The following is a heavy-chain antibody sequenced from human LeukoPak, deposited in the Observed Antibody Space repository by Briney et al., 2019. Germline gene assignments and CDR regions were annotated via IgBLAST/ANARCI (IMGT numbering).Heavy chain of an antibody. CDR2: ISGRGGST. J-gene: IGHJ4*02. D-gene: IGHD3-9*01. Sequence: RPGGSLRLSCAASGFTFSSYAMSWVRQAPGKGLEWVSAISGRGGSTYYADSVKGRFTISRDNSKNTLYLQMNSLRADDTAVYYCATSDILPGYYRGPFDYGGQGTLVTVSS. CDR1: GFTFSSYA. V-gene: IGHV3-23*01. CDR3: ATSDILPGYYRGPFDY.